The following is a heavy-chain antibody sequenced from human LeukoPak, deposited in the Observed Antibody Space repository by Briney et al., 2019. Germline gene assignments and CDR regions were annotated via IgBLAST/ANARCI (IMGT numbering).Heavy chain of an antibody. D-gene: IGHD6-25*01. CDR2: IHIYRGNT. V-gene: IGHV1-18*01. CDR1: GYSSTNYG. J-gene: IGHJ4*02. Sequence: GASVKVSCKASGYSSTNYGISWVRQAPGQGREWMGWIHIYRGNTNYAQKFQGRVTMTTDTSTSTVYMEVSGLRSDDTAMYYCARDLLYSSAYFDYWGQGTLVTVSS. CDR3: ARDLLYSSAYFDY.